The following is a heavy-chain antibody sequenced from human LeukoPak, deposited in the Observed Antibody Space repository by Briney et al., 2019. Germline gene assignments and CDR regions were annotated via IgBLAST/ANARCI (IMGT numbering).Heavy chain of an antibody. J-gene: IGHJ4*02. V-gene: IGHV1-46*01. D-gene: IGHD5-12*01. CDR2: INPSGGST. CDR3: ALGVATTPFDY. CDR1: GYTFTSYY. Sequence: VASVKVSCKASGYTFTSYYMHWVRQAPGQGLEWMGIINPSGGSTSYAQKFQGRVTMTRETSTSTVYMALSSLRSEDTAVYYCALGVATTPFDYWGQGTLVTVSS.